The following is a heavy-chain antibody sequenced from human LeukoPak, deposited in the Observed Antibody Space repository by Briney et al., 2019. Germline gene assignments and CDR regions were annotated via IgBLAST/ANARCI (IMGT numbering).Heavy chain of an antibody. V-gene: IGHV4-30-4*08. CDR1: GGSISSGANY. CDR3: ARGGYCSSTSCYPLDY. J-gene: IGHJ4*02. CDR2: IYYSGST. D-gene: IGHD2-2*01. Sequence: SETLSLTCTVSGGSISSGANYWSWIRQPPGRGLEWIGYIYYSGSTYYNPSLKSRVTISVDTSKNQFSLKLSSVTAADTAVYYCARGGYCSSTSCYPLDYWGQGTLVTVSS.